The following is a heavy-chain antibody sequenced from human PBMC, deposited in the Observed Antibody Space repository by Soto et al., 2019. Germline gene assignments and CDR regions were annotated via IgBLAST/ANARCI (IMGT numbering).Heavy chain of an antibody. CDR3: ARGGVDVVATSAFDY. D-gene: IGHD5-12*01. CDR2: INPIIGIT. Sequence: QVQLVQSGAEVKKPGSSVTVSCKASGATYSNSAISWVRQPPGQWLEWMGGINPIIGITDYAHKVQGRVTITADESTNTVYRDLRSLRSEDTPLYFCARGGVDVVATSAFDYWGQGPVVTASS. J-gene: IGHJ4*02. V-gene: IGHV1-69*01. CDR1: GATYSNSA.